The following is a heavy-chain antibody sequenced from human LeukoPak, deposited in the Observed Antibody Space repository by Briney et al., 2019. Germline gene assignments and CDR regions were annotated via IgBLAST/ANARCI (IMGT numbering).Heavy chain of an antibody. V-gene: IGHV3-23*01. J-gene: IGHJ5*02. CDR3: AKLVGYYDSSGYLSWFDP. CDR2: ISGSGGST. D-gene: IGHD3-22*01. CDR1: GFTFSSYA. Sequence: PGGSLRLSCAASGFTFSSYAISWVRDAPGKGLEGGSAISGSGGSTYYADSVKGRFTISRDNSKNTLYLQMNSLRAEDTAVYYCAKLVGYYDSSGYLSWFDPWGQGTLVTVSS.